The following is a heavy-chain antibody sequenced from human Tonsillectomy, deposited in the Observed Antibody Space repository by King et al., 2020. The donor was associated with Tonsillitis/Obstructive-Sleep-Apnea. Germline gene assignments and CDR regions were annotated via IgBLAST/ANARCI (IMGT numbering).Heavy chain of an antibody. V-gene: IGHV4-59*01. Sequence: QLQESGPGLVKPSETLSLTGTVSGGSISSYYWSWIRQPPGQGLEWIGYFFYSGSTNYNPSLKSRVPISVDTPKNQFSLKLSSVTAADTAVYYCARDHCSSTSCYGNYYYMDVWGKGTTVTVSS. CDR2: FFYSGST. J-gene: IGHJ6*03. CDR1: GGSISSYY. CDR3: ARDHCSSTSCYGNYYYMDV. D-gene: IGHD2-2*01.